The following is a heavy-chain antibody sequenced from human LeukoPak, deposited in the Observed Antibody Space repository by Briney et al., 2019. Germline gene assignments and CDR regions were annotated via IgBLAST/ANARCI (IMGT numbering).Heavy chain of an antibody. CDR2: IYYTGST. V-gene: IGHV4-59*01. Sequence: PSETLSLTCTVSGDSISSYYWSWIRQPPGKGLEWIGYIYYTGSTKYNPSLKSRVTISLDTSTKQISLKLTSVTAADTAVYSCARTRRGYTYGFRSRELLKAFDIWGQGTVVTVSS. CDR1: GDSISSYY. CDR3: ARTRRGYTYGFRSRELLKAFDI. J-gene: IGHJ3*02. D-gene: IGHD5-18*01.